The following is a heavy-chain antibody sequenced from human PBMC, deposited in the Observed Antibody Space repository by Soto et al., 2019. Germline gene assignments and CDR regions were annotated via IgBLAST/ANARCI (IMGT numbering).Heavy chain of an antibody. D-gene: IGHD2-8*02. Sequence: VKVTCKACGGGMRIYPSRWLRQAQGQGLEWMGGIIPIFGTANYAQKFQGRVTITADESTSKAYMELSSLRSEDTAVYYCARDRQSVVYENSFDSWGQGPLVTV. J-gene: IGHJ4*02. CDR2: IIPIFGTA. CDR3: ARDRQSVVYENSFDS. CDR1: GGGMRIYP. V-gene: IGHV1-69*01.